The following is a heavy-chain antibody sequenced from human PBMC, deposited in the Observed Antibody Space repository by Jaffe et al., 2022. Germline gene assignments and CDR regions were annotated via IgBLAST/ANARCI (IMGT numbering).Heavy chain of an antibody. CDR2: VYQSGST. Sequence: QVQLQESGPGLVKPSETLSLTCSVSGYFISSGYFWGWIRQPPGKGLEWIGSVYQSGSTYYSSSLKTRVTISVDTSKNHFSLKLTSVTAADTAFYYCARQRGHQLVDYWGQGILVTVSS. CDR3: ARQRGHQLVDY. J-gene: IGHJ4*02. CDR1: GYFISSGYF. D-gene: IGHD6-13*01. V-gene: IGHV4-38-2*01.